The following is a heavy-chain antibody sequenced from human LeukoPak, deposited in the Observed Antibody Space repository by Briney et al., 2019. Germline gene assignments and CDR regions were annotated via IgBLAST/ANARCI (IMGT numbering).Heavy chain of an antibody. CDR2: ISSSSSYI. D-gene: IGHD6-19*01. CDR3: ARTTYSSGWYLDDY. CDR1: GFTFSSYS. J-gene: IGHJ4*02. Sequence: PGGFLRLSCAASGFTFSSYSMNWVRQAPGKGLEWVSSISSSSSYIYYADSVKGRFTISRDNAKNSLYLQMNSLRAEDTAVYYCARTTYSSGWYLDDYWGQGTLVTVSS. V-gene: IGHV3-21*01.